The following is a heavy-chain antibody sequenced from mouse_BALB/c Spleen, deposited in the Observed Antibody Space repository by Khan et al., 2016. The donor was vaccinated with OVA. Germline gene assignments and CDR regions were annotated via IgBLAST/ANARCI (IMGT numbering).Heavy chain of an antibody. J-gene: IGHJ3*01. V-gene: IGHV1-26*01. D-gene: IGHD2-12*01. CDR3: ARGYDFFAY. CDR1: GYSFTGYY. Sequence: VQLKQSGPDLVKPGASVKMSCKASGYSFTGYYMNWVKQSHGKSLECIGRFNPNTGNTNYNQKFKGKAILIVDTSSSTAYMELRNLTSEDSAVYYCARGYDFFAYWGQGTLVTVSA. CDR2: FNPNTGNT.